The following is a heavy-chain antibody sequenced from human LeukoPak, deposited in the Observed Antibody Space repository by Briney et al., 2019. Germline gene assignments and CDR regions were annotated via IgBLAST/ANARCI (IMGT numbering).Heavy chain of an antibody. CDR3: ARGFRDSSGRKPDY. V-gene: IGHV1-8*01. CDR2: MNPNSGNT. D-gene: IGHD3-22*01. J-gene: IGHJ4*02. Sequence: ASVKVSCKASGYTFTSYDINWMRQATGQGLEWMGWMNPNSGNTGYAQKFQDRVTMTRNTSTKTAYMELSSLRSEDMAVYYCARGFRDSSGRKPDYWGQGTLVTVSS. CDR1: GYTFTSYD.